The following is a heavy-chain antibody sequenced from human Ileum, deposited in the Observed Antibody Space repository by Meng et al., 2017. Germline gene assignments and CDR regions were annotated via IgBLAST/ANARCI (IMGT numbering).Heavy chain of an antibody. CDR3: ARGGHDSSGYYSFDY. CDR1: GGSFSGYY. CDR2: INHSGST. Sequence: QVQLQPWGEGLLKPSETLSLTCAVYGGSFSGYYWSWIRQPPGKGLEWIGEINHSGSTNYNPSLKSRVTISVDTSKNQFSLKLSSVTAADTAVYYCARGGHDSSGYYSFDYWGQGTLVTVSS. V-gene: IGHV4-34*01. D-gene: IGHD3-22*01. J-gene: IGHJ4*02.